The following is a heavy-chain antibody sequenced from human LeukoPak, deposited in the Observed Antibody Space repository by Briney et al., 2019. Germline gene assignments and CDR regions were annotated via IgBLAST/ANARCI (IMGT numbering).Heavy chain of an antibody. CDR3: ARGRGTIDSNRDFYFYYYMDI. V-gene: IGHV1-3*03. CDR2: INLVNGNT. J-gene: IGHJ6*03. Sequence: ASVKVSCKASGYTFTNYAMHWVRLAPGQRLQWMGWINLVNGNTKYSQYFEGRVTITRDTSASTVYMELSSLRPDDMAVYYCARGRGTIDSNRDFYFYYYMDIWGNGTTVTVSS. CDR1: GYTFTNYA. D-gene: IGHD4-11*01.